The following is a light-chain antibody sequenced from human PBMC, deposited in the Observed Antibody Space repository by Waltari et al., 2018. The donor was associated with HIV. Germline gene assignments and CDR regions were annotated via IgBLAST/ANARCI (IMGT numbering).Light chain of an antibody. CDR1: SSDVGGYNY. Sequence: QSALTQPASVSGSPGQSITISCTGTSSDVGGYNYVSWYQHHPGKAPKLLIYEVTNRPSGVFNRFSGSKSGNTASLTISGLQAEDEADYYCNSYTISSTLGVFGGGTKLTVL. V-gene: IGLV2-14*01. CDR3: NSYTISSTLGV. J-gene: IGLJ3*02. CDR2: EVT.